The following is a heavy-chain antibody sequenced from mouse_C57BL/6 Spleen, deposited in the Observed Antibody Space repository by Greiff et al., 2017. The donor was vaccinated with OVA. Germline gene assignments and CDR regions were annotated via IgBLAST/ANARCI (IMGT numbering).Heavy chain of an antibody. J-gene: IGHJ3*01. CDR3: ARDGCPAWFAY. CDR2: INPSSGYT. CDR1: GYTFTSYT. D-gene: IGHD2-3*01. V-gene: IGHV1-4*01. Sequence: VKLMESGAELARPGASVKMSCKASGYTFTSYTMHWVTQRPGQGLEWIGYINPSSGYTKYNQKFKDKATLTADKSSSTAYMQLSSLTSEDSAVYYCARDGCPAWFAYWGQGTLVTVSA.